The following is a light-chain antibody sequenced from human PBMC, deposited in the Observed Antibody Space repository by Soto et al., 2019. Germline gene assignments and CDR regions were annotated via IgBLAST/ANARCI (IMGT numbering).Light chain of an antibody. CDR3: GSYTSSNTYV. CDR2: EVS. V-gene: IGLV2-14*01. Sequence: QSVLTQPASVSGSPGQSITISCTGTSSDVGGYIYVSWYQQHPGKAPKLMIYEVSTRPSGVSNRFSGSKSINTASLTISGLQAEDEADYYCGSYTSSNTYVFGTGTKVTVL. J-gene: IGLJ1*01. CDR1: SSDVGGYIY.